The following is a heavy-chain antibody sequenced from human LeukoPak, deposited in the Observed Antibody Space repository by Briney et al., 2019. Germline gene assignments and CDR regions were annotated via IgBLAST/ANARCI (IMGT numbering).Heavy chain of an antibody. Sequence: SETLSLNCNVSGDSISSGGYYWSWIRQHPGNHPQRLGNIYYSETTAYNPSLKSRLTISVDTSKNQFSLKLSSVTAADTAVYYCARMTGGSAFDIWGQGTVVTASS. CDR1: GDSISSGGYY. CDR3: ARMTGGSAFDI. D-gene: IGHD3-16*01. CDR2: IYYSETT. V-gene: IGHV4-31*03. J-gene: IGHJ3*02.